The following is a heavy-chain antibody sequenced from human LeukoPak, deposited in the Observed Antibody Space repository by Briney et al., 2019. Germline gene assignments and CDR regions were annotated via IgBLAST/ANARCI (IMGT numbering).Heavy chain of an antibody. Sequence: GGSLRLSCAASGFTFSSYWMHWVRQVPGKGLVWVSRIKSDGSSTNYADSVQGRFTISRDNAKNTLYLQMNSLRAEDTAVYYCARGFYCNSGRCDDYWGQGTLVTVSS. CDR3: ARGFYCNSGRCDDY. D-gene: IGHD2/OR15-2a*01. V-gene: IGHV3-74*01. J-gene: IGHJ4*02. CDR1: GFTFSSYW. CDR2: IKSDGSST.